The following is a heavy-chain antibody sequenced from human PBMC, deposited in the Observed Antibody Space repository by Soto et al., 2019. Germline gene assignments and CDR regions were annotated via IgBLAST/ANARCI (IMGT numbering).Heavy chain of an antibody. V-gene: IGHV2-5*02. D-gene: IGHD3-10*01. CDR1: GFSLNTGAVG. CDR3: VRNWRYYGGDYYYGVDA. CDR2: IYWDDDE. Sequence: ITLKESGPTLVKPTQTLTLTCTSSGFSLNTGAVGVGWVRQPRGKAMEWLALIYWDDDERYRPSLRSRLNITKDTINNQVVLTMTYMDPEDTATYYCVRNWRYYGGDYYYGVDAWGQGTTVTVS. J-gene: IGHJ6*02.